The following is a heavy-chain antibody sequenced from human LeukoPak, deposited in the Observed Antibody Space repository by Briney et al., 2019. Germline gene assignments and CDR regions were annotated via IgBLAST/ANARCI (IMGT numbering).Heavy chain of an antibody. CDR1: GFNLRSYE. J-gene: IGHJ4*02. V-gene: IGHV3-48*03. CDR2: ISSSGSTI. CDR3: ARRPELDY. Sequence: GSLRLSCSASGFNLRSYEMEWVRQGPREGLEWVSYISSSGSTIYYADSVKGRFTISRDNAKNSLYLQMNSLRAEDTAVYYCARRPELDYWGQGTLVTVSS. D-gene: IGHD3-10*01.